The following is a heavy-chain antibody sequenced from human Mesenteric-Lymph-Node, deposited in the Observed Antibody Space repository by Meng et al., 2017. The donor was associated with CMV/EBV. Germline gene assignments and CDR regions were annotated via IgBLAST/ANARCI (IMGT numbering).Heavy chain of an antibody. V-gene: IGHV3-48*03. Sequence: GESLKISCAASGFTFSSYEMNWVRQAPGKGLEWVSYISSSGSIIYYADSVKGRFTISRDNAKNSLYLQMNSLRAEDTAVYYCARLLNDYSNYYVRSDGMDVWGQGTTVTVSS. CDR3: ARLLNDYSNYYVRSDGMDV. CDR2: ISSSGSII. D-gene: IGHD4-11*01. CDR1: GFTFSSYE. J-gene: IGHJ6*02.